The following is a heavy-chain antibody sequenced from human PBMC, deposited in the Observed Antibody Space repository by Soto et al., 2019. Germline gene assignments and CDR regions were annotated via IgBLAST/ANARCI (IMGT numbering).Heavy chain of an antibody. CDR3: VRGRWRTGRLGAFEI. V-gene: IGHV4-34*01. CDR2: INHSGST. J-gene: IGHJ3*02. CDR1: GGSFSGYY. Sequence: QVQLQQWGAGLLKPSETLSLTCAVYGGSFSGYYWSWIRQPPGKGLEWIGEINHSGSTNYNPSLKSRVTISVDTSKNQCSLKLSSVTAADTAVYYCVRGRWRTGRLGAFEIWGQGTMVTVSS. D-gene: IGHD3-10*01.